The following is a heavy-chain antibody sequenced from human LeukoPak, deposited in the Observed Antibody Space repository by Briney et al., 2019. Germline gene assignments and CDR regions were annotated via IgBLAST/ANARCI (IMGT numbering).Heavy chain of an antibody. J-gene: IGHJ5*02. V-gene: IGHV4-34*01. CDR1: GGSFSGYY. D-gene: IGHD2-2*01. Sequence: SETLSLTCAVYGGSFSGYYWSWIRQPPGKGLDWIGEINHSGSTNYNPSLKSRVTISVDTSKNQFSLKLSSVTAADTAVYYCARGVLYCSSTSCYGNWFDPWGPGTLVTVSS. CDR2: INHSGST. CDR3: ARGVLYCSSTSCYGNWFDP.